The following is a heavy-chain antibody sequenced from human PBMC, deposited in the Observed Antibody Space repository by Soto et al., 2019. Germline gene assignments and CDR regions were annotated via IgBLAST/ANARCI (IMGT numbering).Heavy chain of an antibody. V-gene: IGHV1-18*01. CDR1: CYTFTSYG. Sequence: ASVHVSCKASCYTFTSYGISWVRQAPGQGLEWMGWISAYNGNTNYAQKLQGRVTMTTDTSTSTAYMELRSLRSDDTAVYYCASSTEKVAKGAFDIWGQGTMVTVSS. CDR2: ISAYNGNT. J-gene: IGHJ3*02. D-gene: IGHD5-12*01. CDR3: ASSTEKVAKGAFDI.